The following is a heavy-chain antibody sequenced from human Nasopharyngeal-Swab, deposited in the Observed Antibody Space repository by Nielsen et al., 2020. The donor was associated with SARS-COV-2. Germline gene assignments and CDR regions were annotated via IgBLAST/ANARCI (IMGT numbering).Heavy chain of an antibody. J-gene: IGHJ3*02. CDR3: AREGIGKNAFDI. CDR2: VYYSGSP. Sequence: SETLSLTCTISGGSISSYYWSWIRQPPGKGLEWIGYVYYSGSPSYNPSLKSRVTISVDTSKNQFSLKLSSVTAADTAVYYCAREGIGKNAFDIWGQGTMVTVSS. CDR1: GGSISSYY. V-gene: IGHV4-59*12.